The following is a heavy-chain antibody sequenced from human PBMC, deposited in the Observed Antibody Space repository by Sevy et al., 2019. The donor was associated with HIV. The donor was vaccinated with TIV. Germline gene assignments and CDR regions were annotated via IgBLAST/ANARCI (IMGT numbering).Heavy chain of an antibody. CDR1: GFTFTSSA. D-gene: IGHD6-19*01. CDR3: AAAPYSSGWSDFDY. J-gene: IGHJ4*02. V-gene: IGHV1-58*01. CDR2: IVVGSGNT. Sequence: ASVKVSCKASGFTFTSSAVQWVRQARGQRLDWIGWIVVGSGNTNYAQKFQERVTITRDMSTSTAYMELSSLRSEDTAVYYCAAAPYSSGWSDFDYWGQGTLVTVSS.